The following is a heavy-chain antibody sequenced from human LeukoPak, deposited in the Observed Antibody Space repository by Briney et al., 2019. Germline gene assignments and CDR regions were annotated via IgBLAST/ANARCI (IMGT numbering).Heavy chain of an antibody. V-gene: IGHV4-34*01. CDR2: INHSGST. CDR3: ATNPFCYGSSGYYSS. J-gene: IGHJ5*02. CDR1: GGSFSGYY. Sequence: SETLSLTCAVYGGSFSGYYWSWIRQPPGKGLEWIGEINHSGSTNYNPSLKSRVTISVDTSKNQFSLKLSSVTAADSAVYYCATNPFCYGSSGYYSSWGQGTLVTVSS. D-gene: IGHD3-22*01.